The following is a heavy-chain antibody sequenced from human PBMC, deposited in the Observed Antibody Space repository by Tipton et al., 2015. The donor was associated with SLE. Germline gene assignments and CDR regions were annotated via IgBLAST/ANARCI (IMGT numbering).Heavy chain of an antibody. Sequence: TLSLTCAVYGGSLSNYYWSWIRQPPGKGLEWIGDINKSGSTNYSPSLKSRVTITVDTSKNQFSLKVRSVTAADTAVYYCATIVGDYESGDFGMDVWGHGTTVAVSS. CDR2: INKSGST. V-gene: IGHV4-34*01. D-gene: IGHD4-17*01. CDR1: GGSLSNYY. CDR3: ATIVGDYESGDFGMDV. J-gene: IGHJ6*02.